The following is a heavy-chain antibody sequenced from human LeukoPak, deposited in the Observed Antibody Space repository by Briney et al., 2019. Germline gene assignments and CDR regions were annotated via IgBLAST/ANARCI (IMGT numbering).Heavy chain of an antibody. V-gene: IGHV4-59*11. CDR3: ARDPTTVTKGLDI. J-gene: IGHJ3*02. CDR2: VSYIGST. D-gene: IGHD4-17*01. CDR1: GDFFSSHY. Sequence: MTSETLSLTCTVSGDFFSSHYWSWVRQPPGRGLEWIGYVSYIGSTNYNPSLKSRVAISVDTSKNQFSLKLSSVTAADTAVYYCARDPTTVTKGLDIWGQGTMVTVSS.